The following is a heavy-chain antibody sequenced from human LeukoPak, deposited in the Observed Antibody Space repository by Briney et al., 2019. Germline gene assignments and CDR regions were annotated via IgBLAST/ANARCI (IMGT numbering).Heavy chain of an antibody. CDR1: GGTFSSYA. D-gene: IGHD2-15*01. Sequence: SVKVSCKASGGTFSSYAISWMRQAPGQGLEWMGRIIPILGIANYAQKFQGRVTITADKSTSTAYMELSSLRSEDTAVYYCASSTPAVTAFDYWGQGTLVTVSS. V-gene: IGHV1-69*04. CDR2: IIPILGIA. CDR3: ASSTPAVTAFDY. J-gene: IGHJ4*02.